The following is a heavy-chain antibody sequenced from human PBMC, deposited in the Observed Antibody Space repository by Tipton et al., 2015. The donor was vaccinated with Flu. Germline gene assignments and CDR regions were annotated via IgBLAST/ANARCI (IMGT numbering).Heavy chain of an antibody. CDR1: GYSINSGYF. Sequence: TLSFTCAVSGYSINSGYFWGWIRQPPGRGLEWIGSMSHSGRTYYNPSLKSRVTISADTWKTQFSLKLGSVTAADTAVYYCAREDDFHDSRGRIKGAFDIWGQGTMVTVS. V-gene: IGHV4-38-2*02. CDR2: MSHSGRT. J-gene: IGHJ3*02. CDR3: AREDDFHDSRGRIKGAFDI. D-gene: IGHD3-22*01.